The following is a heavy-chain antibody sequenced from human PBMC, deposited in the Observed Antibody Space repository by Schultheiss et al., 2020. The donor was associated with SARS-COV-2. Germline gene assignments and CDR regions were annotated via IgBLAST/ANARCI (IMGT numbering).Heavy chain of an antibody. Sequence: ASVKVSCKASGYTFTSYDINWVRQATGQGLEWMGWMNPNSGNTGYAQKFQGRVTMTRDTSTSTVYMELSSLRSEDTAVYYCASSRSYGTDGDYWGQGTLVTVSS. CDR1: GYTFTSYD. J-gene: IGHJ4*02. CDR3: ASSRSYGTDGDY. CDR2: MNPNSGNT. V-gene: IGHV1-8*02. D-gene: IGHD1-14*01.